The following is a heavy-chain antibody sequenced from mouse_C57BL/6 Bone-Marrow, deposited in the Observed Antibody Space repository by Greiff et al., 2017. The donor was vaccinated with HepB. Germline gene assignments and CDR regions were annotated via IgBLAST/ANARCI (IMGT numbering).Heavy chain of an antibody. D-gene: IGHD1-1*01. V-gene: IGHV1-74*01. CDR3: AISPYYYGSSCAMDY. CDR1: GYTFTSYW. CDR2: IHPSDSDT. Sequence: QVQLQQPGAELVKPGASVKMSCKASGYTFTSYWITWVKQRPGQGLEWIGRIHPSDSDTNYNQKFKGKATLTVDKSSSTAYMQLSSLTSEDSAVYYCAISPYYYGSSCAMDYWGQGTSVTVSS. J-gene: IGHJ4*01.